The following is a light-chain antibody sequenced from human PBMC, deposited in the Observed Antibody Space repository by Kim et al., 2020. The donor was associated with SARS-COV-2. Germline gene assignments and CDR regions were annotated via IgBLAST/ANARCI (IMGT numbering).Light chain of an antibody. Sequence: SGHYPYWFKQKPGQAPRTMIYDTNNKHSWTPARFSGSLFGGKAALILSGAQPEDEADYCCSLFYSGIRIFGGGTQLTVL. CDR2: DTN. CDR3: SLFYSGIRI. J-gene: IGLJ2*01. V-gene: IGLV7-46*01. CDR1: SGHY.